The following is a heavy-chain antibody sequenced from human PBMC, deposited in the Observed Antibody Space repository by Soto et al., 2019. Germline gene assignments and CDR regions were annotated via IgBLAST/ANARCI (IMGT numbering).Heavy chain of an antibody. CDR1: GLSFSVYW. CDR3: ASELVLPGARSSYFDY. D-gene: IGHD2-15*01. CDR2: VSPDGSDQ. J-gene: IGHJ4*02. Sequence: GGSLRLSCEASGLSFSVYWMSWVRQAPGKGLEWVANVSPDGSDQYYVDSVKGRFTISRDNAKNSLYLQMNNLRAEDTALFYCASELVLPGARSSYFDYWGQGTLVTVSS. V-gene: IGHV3-7*01.